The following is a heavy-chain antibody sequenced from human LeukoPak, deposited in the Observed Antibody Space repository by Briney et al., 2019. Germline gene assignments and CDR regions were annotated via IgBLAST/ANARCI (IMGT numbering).Heavy chain of an antibody. V-gene: IGHV1-2*02. Sequence: ASVKVSCKASGYTFTGYYMRWVRQAPGQGLEWMGWINPNSGGTNYAQKFQGRVTMTRDTSISTAYMELSRLRSDDTAVYYCARDRGYCSGGSCYWFDPWGQGTLVTVSS. J-gene: IGHJ5*02. CDR2: INPNSGGT. CDR3: ARDRGYCSGGSCYWFDP. CDR1: GYTFTGYY. D-gene: IGHD2-15*01.